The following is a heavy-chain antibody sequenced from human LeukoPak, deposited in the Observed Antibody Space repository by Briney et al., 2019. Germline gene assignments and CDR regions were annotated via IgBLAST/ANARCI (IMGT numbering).Heavy chain of an antibody. CDR1: GFTFSDYY. J-gene: IGHJ4*02. D-gene: IGHD2-2*01. V-gene: IGHV3-23*01. Sequence: GGSLRLSCAASGFTFSDYYMSWIRQAPGKGLEWVSAISGGGGSTYYADSVKGRFTISRDNSKNTLYPQMNSLRAEDTAVYYCAKLRLYDPPAVDFDYWGQGTLVTVSS. CDR3: AKLRLYDPPAVDFDY. CDR2: ISGGGGST.